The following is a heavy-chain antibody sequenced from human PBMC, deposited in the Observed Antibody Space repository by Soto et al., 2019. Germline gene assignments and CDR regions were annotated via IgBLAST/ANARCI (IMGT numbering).Heavy chain of an antibody. CDR2: ISGSGGST. CDR1: GFTFSSYA. J-gene: IGHJ4*02. Sequence: GGSLRLSCAASGFTFSSYAMSWVRQAPGKGLEWVSAISGSGGSTYYADSVKGRFTISRDNSKNTLYLQMNSLRAEDTAVYYCAKMAKVHYDILKYLDYWGQGTLVTVSS. CDR3: AKMAKVHYDILKYLDY. D-gene: IGHD3-9*01. V-gene: IGHV3-23*01.